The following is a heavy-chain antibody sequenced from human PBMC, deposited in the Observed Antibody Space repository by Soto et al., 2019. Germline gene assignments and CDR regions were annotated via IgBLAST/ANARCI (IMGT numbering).Heavy chain of an antibody. J-gene: IGHJ4*02. CDR1: GFTFDDYT. Sequence: GGSLRLSCAASGFTFDDYTMHWVRQAPGKGLEWVSLISWDGGSTYYADSVKGRFTISRDNSKNSLYLQMNSLKTEDTAVYYCASSLGYSCSGGCLHYYFDYWGQGTLVTVSS. CDR3: ASSLGYSCSGGCLHYYFDY. V-gene: IGHV3-43*01. D-gene: IGHD2-15*01. CDR2: ISWDGGST.